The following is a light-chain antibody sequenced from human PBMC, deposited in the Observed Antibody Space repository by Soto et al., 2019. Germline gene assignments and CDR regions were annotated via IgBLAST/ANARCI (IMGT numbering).Light chain of an antibody. J-gene: IGKJ1*01. Sequence: DIQMTQSPSTLSASVGDRVTITCRASQSISSWLAWYQQKPGKAPNLLIYDASTLETGVPSRFSGSGSGTEFTLTISRLQPDDFATYYCQQHYSYCTFGQGTKVEIK. V-gene: IGKV1-5*01. CDR3: QQHYSYCT. CDR2: DAS. CDR1: QSISSW.